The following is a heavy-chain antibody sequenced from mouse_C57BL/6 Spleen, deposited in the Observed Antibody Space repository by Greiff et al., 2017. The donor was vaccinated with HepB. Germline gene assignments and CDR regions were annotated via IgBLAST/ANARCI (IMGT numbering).Heavy chain of an antibody. CDR1: GYTFTSYW. V-gene: IGHV1-55*01. CDR2: ICPGSGST. D-gene: IGHD1-1*01. Sequence: QVQLQQPGAELVKPGASVKISCNASGYTFTSYWITWVKQRPGQGLEWIVDICPGSGSTTYNENFKIKDTLTVDTSSSTTYMQLSSLTSEDSAVYYCARRAVLLRSLDDWGQGTTLTVSS. J-gene: IGHJ2*01. CDR3: ARRAVLLRSLDD.